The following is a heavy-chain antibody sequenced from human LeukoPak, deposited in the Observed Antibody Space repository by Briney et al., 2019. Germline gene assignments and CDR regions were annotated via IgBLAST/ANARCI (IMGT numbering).Heavy chain of an antibody. CDR2: INHSGST. Sequence: SETLSLTCAVYGGSISGYYWSWIRRPQGKGLEWIGEINHSGSTNYNPSLKSRVTISVDTSKNQFSLKLSSVTAADTAVYYCARGRSHYSIGWFKYYGMDVWGKGTTVTVSS. CDR3: ARGRSHYSIGWFKYYGMDV. V-gene: IGHV4-34*01. D-gene: IGHD6-19*01. CDR1: GGSISGYY. J-gene: IGHJ6*04.